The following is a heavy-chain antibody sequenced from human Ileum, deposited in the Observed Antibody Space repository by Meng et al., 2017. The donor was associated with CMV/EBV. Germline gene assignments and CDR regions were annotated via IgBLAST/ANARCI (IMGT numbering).Heavy chain of an antibody. V-gene: IGHV4-61*01. D-gene: IGHD2-2*01. CDR3: ARDRGCSSTSCYYFDY. J-gene: IGHJ4*02. CDR1: SVSSGSYY. CDR2: IYYSKSN. Sequence: SVSSGSYYWSWIRQPPGKGLEWIEYIYYSKSNNYNPSLKSRVTISVDTSKNQFSMKLSSVTAADTAVYYCARDRGCSSTSCYYFDYWGQGTLVTVSS.